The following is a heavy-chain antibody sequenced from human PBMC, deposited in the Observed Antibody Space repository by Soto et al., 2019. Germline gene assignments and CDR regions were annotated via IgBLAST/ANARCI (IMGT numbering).Heavy chain of an antibody. CDR1: GYTFSNSG. D-gene: IGHD3-9*01. CDR2: INSDNGST. V-gene: IGHV1-18*01. J-gene: IGHJ6*02. Sequence: ASVKVSCKASGYTFSNSGISWVRQAPGQGLEWLGWINSDNGSTSYAQKFQGRVTMTRDTSTSTVYMELSSLRSEDTAVYYCAADPRYFDWSYYGMDVWGQGTTVTVS. CDR3: AADPRYFDWSYYGMDV.